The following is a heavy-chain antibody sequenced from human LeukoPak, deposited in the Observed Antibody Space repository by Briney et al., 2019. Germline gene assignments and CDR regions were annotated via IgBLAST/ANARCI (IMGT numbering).Heavy chain of an antibody. Sequence: ASVKVSCKASGYTFTGYYMHWVRQAPGQGLEWMGWINPNSGGTNYAQKFQGRVTMTRDTSISTAYMELSRLRSDDTAVYYCARASYYYDSSGYPGYYFDYWGQGTLVTVSS. CDR1: GYTFTGYY. V-gene: IGHV1-2*02. CDR2: INPNSGGT. J-gene: IGHJ4*02. CDR3: ARASYYYDSSGYPGYYFDY. D-gene: IGHD3-22*01.